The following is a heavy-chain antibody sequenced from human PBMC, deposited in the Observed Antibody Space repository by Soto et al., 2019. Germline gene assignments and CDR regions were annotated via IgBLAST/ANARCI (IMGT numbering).Heavy chain of an antibody. V-gene: IGHV4-61*01. CDR2: ISNSGSA. Sequence: QVQLQKSGPGLVKPSETLSLTCTVSGASVSSGSYSWSWIRQPPGKGLEWIGKISNSGSANYNPSLKSRVTISVDTSKNQFSLNLSSVTAADTAVYYCVRGVLAWGQGTMVTVSS. CDR3: VRGVLA. J-gene: IGHJ3*01. D-gene: IGHD1-1*01. CDR1: GASVSSGSYS.